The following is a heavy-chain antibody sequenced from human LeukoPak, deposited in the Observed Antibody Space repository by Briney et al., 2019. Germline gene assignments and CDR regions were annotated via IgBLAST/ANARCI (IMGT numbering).Heavy chain of an antibody. D-gene: IGHD5-24*01. J-gene: IGHJ4*01. CDR3: ANTVEMATIGLDY. CDR2: INPNSGGT. V-gene: IGHV1-2*02. Sequence: ASVKVSCKASGYIFTGYYMHWVRQAPGQGLEWMGSINPNSGGTNYAQKFQGRVTMTRDTSISTAYMELSRLRSDDTAVYYCANTVEMATIGLDYWGHGTLVTVSS. CDR1: GYIFTGYY.